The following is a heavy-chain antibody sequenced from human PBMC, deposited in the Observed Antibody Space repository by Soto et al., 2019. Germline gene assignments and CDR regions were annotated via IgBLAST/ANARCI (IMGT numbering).Heavy chain of an antibody. CDR2: MNPNSGNT. D-gene: IGHD5-12*01. V-gene: IGHV1-8*01. J-gene: IGHJ4*02. Sequence: QVQLVQSGAEVKKPGASVKVSCKASGYTFTSYDINWVRQATGQGLEWMGWMNPNSGNTGYAQKFQGRVTMTRNTSVSTAYMELSSLRSEDTAVYYCARGLTLVLYSGYDYGVDYWGQGTLVTVSS. CDR1: GYTFTSYD. CDR3: ARGLTLVLYSGYDYGVDY.